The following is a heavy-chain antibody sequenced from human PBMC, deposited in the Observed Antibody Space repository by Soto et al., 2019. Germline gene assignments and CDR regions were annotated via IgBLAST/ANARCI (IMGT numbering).Heavy chain of an antibody. CDR3: ARDRGAATAWDQYDVDY. D-gene: IGHD2-21*02. CDR2: PYYRSKWYN. V-gene: IGHV6-1*01. Sequence: SQTLSLTCALSGDSASRNSVAWNWSRQSPTRGLEWLGRPYYRSKWYNDYAVSVKSRITMNPDTSKYQFSLQMNSVTPEDSAVYYCARDRGAATAWDQYDVDYWGQGTLVTVSS. CDR1: GDSASRNSVA. J-gene: IGHJ4*01.